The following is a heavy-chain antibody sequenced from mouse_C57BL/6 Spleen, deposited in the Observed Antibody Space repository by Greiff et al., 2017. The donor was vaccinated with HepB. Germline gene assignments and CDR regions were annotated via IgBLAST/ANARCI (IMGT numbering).Heavy chain of an antibody. J-gene: IGHJ3*01. CDR2: IDPNSGGT. Sequence: QVQLKESGAELVKPGASVKLSCKASGYTFTSYWMHWVKQRPGRGLEWIGRIDPNSGGTKYNEKFKSKATLTVDKPSSTAYMQLSSLTSEDSAVYYCARVVAIYYDYVFAYWGQGTLVTVSA. CDR3: ARVVAIYYDYVFAY. D-gene: IGHD2-4*01. V-gene: IGHV1-72*01. CDR1: GYTFTSYW.